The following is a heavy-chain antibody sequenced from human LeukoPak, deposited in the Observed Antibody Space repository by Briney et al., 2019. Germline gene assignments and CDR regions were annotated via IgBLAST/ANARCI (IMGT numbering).Heavy chain of an antibody. V-gene: IGHV3-30*03. CDR3: AREGLGYDILTGYYHRSELDY. Sequence: GGSLRLSCAASGFTFSSYGMHWVRQAPGKGLEWMAVISYDGSNKYYVDSVKGRFTISRDNAKNSLYLQMNSLRAEDTAVYYCAREGLGYDILTGYYHRSELDYWGQGTLVTVSS. CDR2: ISYDGSNK. D-gene: IGHD3-9*01. CDR1: GFTFSSYG. J-gene: IGHJ4*02.